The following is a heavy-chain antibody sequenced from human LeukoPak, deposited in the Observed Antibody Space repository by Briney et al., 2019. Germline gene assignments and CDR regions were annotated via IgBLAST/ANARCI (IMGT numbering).Heavy chain of an antibody. Sequence: ASVKVSCKASGYTFTGYYTHWVRQAPGQGLEWMGWINPNSGGTNYAQKFQGRVTMTRDTSISTAYMELSRLRSDDTAVYYCAREEGGRFRFDYWGQGTLVTVSS. J-gene: IGHJ4*02. CDR2: INPNSGGT. CDR3: AREEGGRFRFDY. D-gene: IGHD1-26*01. V-gene: IGHV1-2*02. CDR1: GYTFTGYY.